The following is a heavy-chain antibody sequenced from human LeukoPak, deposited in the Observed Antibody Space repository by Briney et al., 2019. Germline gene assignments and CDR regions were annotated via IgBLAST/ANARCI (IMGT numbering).Heavy chain of an antibody. D-gene: IGHD6-19*01. CDR1: GDSISSNY. CDR2: IYYSGST. V-gene: IGHV4-59*12. CDR3: ARTGGSGWYWNYYFDY. Sequence: PSETLSLTCAVSGDSISSNYWSWIRQPPGKGLEWIGYIYYSGSTNYNPSLKSRVTISLDTSKSHFSLKLSSVTAADTAVYYCARTGGSGWYWNYYFDYWGQGTLVTVSS. J-gene: IGHJ4*02.